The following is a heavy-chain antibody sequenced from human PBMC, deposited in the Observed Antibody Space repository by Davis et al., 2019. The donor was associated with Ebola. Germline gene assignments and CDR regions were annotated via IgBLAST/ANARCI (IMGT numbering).Heavy chain of an antibody. D-gene: IGHD6-13*01. CDR1: GGSISSYY. J-gene: IGHJ4*02. CDR2: IYYSWST. V-gene: IGHV4-59*12. CDR3: ARGPQSGSSSWYLNY. Sequence: SETLSLTCTVSGGSISSYYWSWIRQPPGKGLEWIGYIYYSWSTNYNPSLKSRVTISVDTSKNQFSLKLSSVTAADTAVYYCARGPQSGSSSWYLNYWGQGTLVTVSS.